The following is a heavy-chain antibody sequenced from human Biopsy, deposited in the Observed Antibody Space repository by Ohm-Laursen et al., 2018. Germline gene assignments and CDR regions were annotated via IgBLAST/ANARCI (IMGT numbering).Heavy chain of an antibody. D-gene: IGHD3-10*01. V-gene: IGHV1-8*01. CDR3: ARGSFWFGGNYYYYGMDV. J-gene: IGHJ6*02. CDR2: MNLNSGNT. CDR1: GYTVTSYD. Sequence: SVNVSCKASGYTVTSYDINWGRQAAGQGLEWMGWMNLNSGNTDYAQKFQGRVTMTRNTSISTASMELNSLRSEDTSVYYCARGSFWFGGNYYYYGMDVWGQGTTVTVSS.